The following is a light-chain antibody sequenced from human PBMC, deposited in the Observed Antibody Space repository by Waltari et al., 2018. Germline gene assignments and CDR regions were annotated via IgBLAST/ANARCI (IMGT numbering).Light chain of an antibody. V-gene: IGKV2-28*01. Sequence: DIVMTQSPRSLPVTPGASASISSASSQSLLYWNVFNYVDWYLQKPGQSPQLLIYLGSYRASGVLDRFSGSGSGTDFTLKISRVEAEDFGVYYCMQSLQTPLTFGVGTKVEIE. CDR2: LGS. CDR1: QSLLYWNVFNY. CDR3: MQSLQTPLT. J-gene: IGKJ4*01.